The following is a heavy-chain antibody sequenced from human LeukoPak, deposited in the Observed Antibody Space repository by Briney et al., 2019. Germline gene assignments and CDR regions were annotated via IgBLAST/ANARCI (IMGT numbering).Heavy chain of an antibody. V-gene: IGHV4-4*02. CDR3: ARSVEGYCRGGSCYSYSYYMDV. J-gene: IGHJ6*03. D-gene: IGHD2-15*01. CDR1: GGSISSSHW. Sequence: PSETLSLTCAVSGGSISSSHWWNWVRQPPGKGLEWIGETYHTGSTNYNPSLKSRVTISVDTSKNQFSLKLSSVTAADTAVYYCARSVEGYCRGGSCYSYSYYMDVWGKGTTVTVSS. CDR2: TYHTGST.